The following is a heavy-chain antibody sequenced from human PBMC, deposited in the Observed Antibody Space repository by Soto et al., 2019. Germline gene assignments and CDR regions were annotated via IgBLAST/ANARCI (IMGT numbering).Heavy chain of an antibody. CDR3: ARDYGGDPSYGLDV. Sequence: QVQLQESGPGLVKPSETLSLTCTVSVGPLSSFYWSWFRKPPGKGLEWLGNIYFIGSTNYNPSLKSRVTISVDTSKNQFSLKLSSVTAADTAVYYCARDYGGDPSYGLDVWGQGTTVTVSS. CDR1: VGPLSSFY. V-gene: IGHV4-59*01. CDR2: IYFIGST. D-gene: IGHD2-21*02. J-gene: IGHJ6*02.